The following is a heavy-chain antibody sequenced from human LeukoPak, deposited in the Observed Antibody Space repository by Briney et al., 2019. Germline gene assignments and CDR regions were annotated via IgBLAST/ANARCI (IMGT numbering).Heavy chain of an antibody. J-gene: IGHJ4*02. D-gene: IGHD3-22*01. CDR2: ISSSSSYI. Sequence: GGSLRLSCAASGFTFSSYSMNWVRQAPGKGLEWVSSISSSSSYIYYADSVKGRFTLSRDDSKNTAYLQMNSLKTEDTAVYYCQSYSDNSASRALDYWGQGTPVTVSS. CDR1: GFTFSSYS. V-gene: IGHV3-21*04. CDR3: QSYSDNSASRALDY.